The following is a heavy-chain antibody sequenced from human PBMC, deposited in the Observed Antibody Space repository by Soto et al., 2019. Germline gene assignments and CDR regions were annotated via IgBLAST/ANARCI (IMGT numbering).Heavy chain of an antibody. CDR3: AKGVAVGFHFGSSTDRGFDP. CDR2: ISGSGGTT. J-gene: IGHJ5*02. Sequence: VQLLESGGGLVQPGGSLRLSCAASGFTFSNYAMSWVRQAPGKGLEWVSIISGSGGTTYHADSVKDRFTISRDNSKNTLFLQMNSPRAEDTAVYYCAKGVAVGFHFGSSTDRGFDPWGQGTLVTVSS. V-gene: IGHV3-23*01. CDR1: GFTFSNYA. D-gene: IGHD6-6*01.